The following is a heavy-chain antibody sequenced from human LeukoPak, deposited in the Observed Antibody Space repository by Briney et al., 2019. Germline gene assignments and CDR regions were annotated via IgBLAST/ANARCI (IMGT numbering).Heavy chain of an antibody. V-gene: IGHV1-18*04. CDR3: ATDPVAANY. Sequence: ASVKVSCKTSGYAFTTFGFSWVRQAPGQGLEWMGWMDAYNDNTNYAQKLQGRVTMTEDTSTDTAYMELSSLGSEDTAVYYCATDPVAANYWGQGTLVTVSS. CDR1: GYAFTTFG. D-gene: IGHD6-19*01. J-gene: IGHJ4*02. CDR2: MDAYNDNT.